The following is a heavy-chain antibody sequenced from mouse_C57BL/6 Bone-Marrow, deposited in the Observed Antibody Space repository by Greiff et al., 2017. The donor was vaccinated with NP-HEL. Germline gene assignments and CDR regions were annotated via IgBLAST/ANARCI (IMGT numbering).Heavy chain of an antibody. J-gene: IGHJ1*03. CDR3: ARGRELVWYFDV. CDR1: GYTFTSYW. CDR2: IYPGSGST. V-gene: IGHV1-55*01. D-gene: IGHD4-1*01. Sequence: VQLQQPGAELVKPGASVKMSCKASGYTFTSYWITWVKQRPGQGLEWIGDIYPGSGSTNYNEKFKSKATLTVDTSSSTAYMQLSSPTSEDSAVYYCARGRELVWYFDVWGTGTTVTVSS.